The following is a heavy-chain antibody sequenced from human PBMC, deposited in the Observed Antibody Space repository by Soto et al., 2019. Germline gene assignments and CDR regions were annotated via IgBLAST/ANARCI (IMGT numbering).Heavy chain of an antibody. CDR2: ISVIRDYI. CDR1: GFTFSYYP. V-gene: IGHV3-21*06. D-gene: IGHD3-10*01. Sequence: PGGSRRLSCGASGFTFSYYPLHWVRRAPGKGLEWVSSISVIRDYIRYADSVKGRFTISRDNAKTSLYLQMNSLTAEDTAVYYCAREGVHNYTEYYFDFWGQGTLVTVSS. J-gene: IGHJ4*02. CDR3: AREGVHNYTEYYFDF.